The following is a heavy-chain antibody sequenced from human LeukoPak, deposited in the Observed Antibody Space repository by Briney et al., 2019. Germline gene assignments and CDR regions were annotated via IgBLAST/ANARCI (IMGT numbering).Heavy chain of an antibody. CDR3: AKDSERRDGFSLYFFDY. V-gene: IGHV3-21*01. CDR2: ISSGSTYR. Sequence: GGSLRLSCTASGFXFNSYTINWVRQAPGKGLEWVSSISSGSTYRYYADSVKGRFTISRDNAEHSLFLQMDSLRAEDTALYYCAKDSERRDGFSLYFFDYWGRGTPVTVSS. CDR1: GFXFNSYT. J-gene: IGHJ4*02. D-gene: IGHD5-24*01.